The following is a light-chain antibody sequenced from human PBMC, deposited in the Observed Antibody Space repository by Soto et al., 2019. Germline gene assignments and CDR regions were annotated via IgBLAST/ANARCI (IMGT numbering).Light chain of an antibody. V-gene: IGKV3-20*01. J-gene: IGKJ1*01. Sequence: EIVLTQSPGTLSLSPGERATLSCRASQSVSSIYLAWYQQKPGQAPRLLIYGASSRATGIPDRFSGSGSWKDFTLAISRLEPEDFAVYYCQQYGSSRWTFGQGTKVEI. CDR1: QSVSSIY. CDR3: QQYGSSRWT. CDR2: GAS.